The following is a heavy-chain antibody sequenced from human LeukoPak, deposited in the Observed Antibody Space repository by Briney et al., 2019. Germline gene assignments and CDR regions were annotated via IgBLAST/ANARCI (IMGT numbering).Heavy chain of an antibody. CDR2: MNPNSGNT. D-gene: IGHD3-10*01. CDR1: GYTFTSYD. Sequence: ASVKVSCKVSGYTFTSYDINWVRQATGQGLEWMGWMNPNSGNTGYAQKFQGRVTMTRNTSISTAYMELSSLRSEDTAVYYCARGRGRRLLWFGESSGMDVWGKGTTVTISS. CDR3: ARGRGRRLLWFGESSGMDV. V-gene: IGHV1-8*01. J-gene: IGHJ6*04.